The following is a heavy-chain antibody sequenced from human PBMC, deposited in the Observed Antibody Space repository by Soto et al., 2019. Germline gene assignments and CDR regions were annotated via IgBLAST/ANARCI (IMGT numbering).Heavy chain of an antibody. J-gene: IGHJ6*02. CDR3: AKDQGYDFWSGHPTSVLPNYGMDV. D-gene: IGHD3-3*01. Sequence: GGSLRLSCEASGFTFSDNYMNWIRQAPGKGLEWVSYISKSATTTYYADSVKGRFTISRDNAKNSLYLQMNSLRAEDTAVYYCAKDQGYDFWSGHPTSVLPNYGMDVWGQGTTVTVSS. CDR1: GFTFSDNY. CDR2: ISKSATTT. V-gene: IGHV3-11*01.